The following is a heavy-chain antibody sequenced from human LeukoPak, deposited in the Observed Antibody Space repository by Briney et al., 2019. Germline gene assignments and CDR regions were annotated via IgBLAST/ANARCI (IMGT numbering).Heavy chain of an antibody. CDR2: IYYSKNT. Sequence: SSETLSLTCTVSGGSISSSSAYWGWIRQPPGKGLEWIESIYYSKNTYYNPYLKSRVTISADTSKNQFSLTLGSVSATDTAVYYCVSPRGFSYGYFDYWGQGTLVTVSS. J-gene: IGHJ4*02. CDR1: GGSISSSSAY. CDR3: VSPRGFSYGYFDY. D-gene: IGHD5-18*01. V-gene: IGHV4-39*01.